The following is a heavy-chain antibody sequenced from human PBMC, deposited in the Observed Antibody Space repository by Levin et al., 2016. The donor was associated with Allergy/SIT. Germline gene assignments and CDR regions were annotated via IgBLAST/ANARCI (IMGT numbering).Heavy chain of an antibody. V-gene: IGHV1-2*02. Sequence: ASVKVSCKASGYTFTSYYMHWVRQAPGQGLEWMGWINPNSGGTNYAQKFQGRVTMTRDTSISTAYMELSRLRSDDTAVYYCARDYNWNYLRLPGVTYYFDYWGQGTLVTVSS. CDR1: GYTFTSYY. CDR2: INPNSGGT. D-gene: IGHD1-7*01. J-gene: IGHJ4*02. CDR3: ARDYNWNYLRLPGVTYYFDY.